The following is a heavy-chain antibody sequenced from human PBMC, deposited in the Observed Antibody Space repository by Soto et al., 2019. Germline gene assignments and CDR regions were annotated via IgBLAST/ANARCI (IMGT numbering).Heavy chain of an antibody. J-gene: IGHJ5*02. CDR2: INAYNGNT. Sequence: QVQLVQSEAEVKKPGASVKVSCKASGYTFPSYGINWVRQAPGQGLEWMGWINAYNGNTNYAPKFRGRVTMTTDTSTSTAYMELRSLRSDDTAVYYCARDGTITMLRALWFGPWGQGTLVTVSS. CDR3: ARDGTITMLRALWFGP. V-gene: IGHV1-18*01. CDR1: GYTFPSYG. D-gene: IGHD3-10*01.